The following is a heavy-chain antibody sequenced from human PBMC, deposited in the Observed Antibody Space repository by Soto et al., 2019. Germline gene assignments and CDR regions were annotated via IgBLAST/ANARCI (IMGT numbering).Heavy chain of an antibody. CDR1: GYTFTSYG. Sequence: ASVNVSCKASGYTFTSYGISWVRQAPGQGLEWMGWISAYNGNTNYAQKLQGRVTMTTDTSTSTAYMELRSLRSDDTAVYYCARDLTMIVVMDVWGQGTTVTVSS. CDR3: ARDLTMIVVMDV. V-gene: IGHV1-18*01. D-gene: IGHD3-22*01. CDR2: ISAYNGNT. J-gene: IGHJ6*02.